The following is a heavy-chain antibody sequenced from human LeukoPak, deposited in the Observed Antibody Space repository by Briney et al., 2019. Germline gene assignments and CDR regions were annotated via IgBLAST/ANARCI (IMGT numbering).Heavy chain of an antibody. CDR2: ISYDGSNK. V-gene: IGHV3-30*18. CDR3: AKDLRGSYGMDV. CDR1: GFTFSSYG. D-gene: IGHD5/OR15-5a*01. J-gene: IGHJ6*02. Sequence: SGGSLRLSCAASGFTFSSYGTHWVRQAPGKGLEWVAVISYDGSNKYYADSVKGRFTISRDNSKNTLYLQMNSLRAEDTAVYYCAKDLRGSYGMDVWGQGTTVTVSS.